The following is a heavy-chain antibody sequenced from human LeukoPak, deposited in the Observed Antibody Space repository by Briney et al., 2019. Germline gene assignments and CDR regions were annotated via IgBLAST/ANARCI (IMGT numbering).Heavy chain of an antibody. Sequence: ASVKDSCKATGYTFTAYGINWVRQAPGQGLEWMGWISGYNGNTHYAQKLQGRVSMATDTSASTAYMELRSLRSDDTAVYYCARSPRDIVVAPTDDAFDIWGQGTMVTVSS. D-gene: IGHD2-21*01. CDR1: GYTFTAYG. V-gene: IGHV1-18*01. J-gene: IGHJ3*02. CDR3: ARSPRDIVVAPTDDAFDI. CDR2: ISGYNGNT.